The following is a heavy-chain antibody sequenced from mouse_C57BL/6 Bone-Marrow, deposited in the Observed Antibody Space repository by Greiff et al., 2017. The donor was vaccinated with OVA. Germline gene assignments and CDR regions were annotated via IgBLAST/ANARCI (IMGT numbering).Heavy chain of an antibody. J-gene: IGHJ2*01. CDR2: IAPENGVP. CDR3: TLIRTVEAEGED. Sequence: VQLQQSGAELVRPGASVKLSCTASGFNIKDDYMHWVKQRPEQGLEWIGWIAPENGVPAYASKFQGKATITADPSSNPAYLQLRSRKAEDTAVYNSTLIRTVEAEGEDWGKGTTVTVA. V-gene: IGHV14-4*01. D-gene: IGHD1-1*01. CDR1: GFNIKDDY.